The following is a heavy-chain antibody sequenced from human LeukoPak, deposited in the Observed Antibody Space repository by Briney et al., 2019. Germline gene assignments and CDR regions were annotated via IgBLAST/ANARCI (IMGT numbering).Heavy chain of an antibody. CDR1: GGSISSSSNY. D-gene: IGHD6-13*01. CDR2: IYYSGDT. J-gene: IGHJ5*02. CDR3: ARSSAAAGPTHNWFGP. Sequence: SETLSLTCSVSGGSISSSSNYWGWIRQPPGKGLEWIGSIYYSGDTYYNPSLRSRVIISVDTSKNQFSLKLTSVTAADTAVYYCARSSAAAGPTHNWFGPWGQGTLVTVPS. V-gene: IGHV4-39*01.